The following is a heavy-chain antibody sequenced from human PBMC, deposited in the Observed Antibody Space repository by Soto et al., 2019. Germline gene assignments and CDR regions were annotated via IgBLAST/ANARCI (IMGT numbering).Heavy chain of an antibody. J-gene: IGHJ4*02. CDR2: INHSGST. V-gene: IGHV4-34*01. Sequence: SETLSPTRALSCGPILSYFCSWIPHPPREGLEWIGEINHSGSTNYNPCLKSRVTISVDTSKNQFSLKLSSVTAADTAVYYCSRGWGISMVRGVLPIKYLGKGTLVTVSS. CDR3: SRGWGISMVRGVLPIKY. D-gene: IGHD3-10*01. CDR1: CGPILSYF.